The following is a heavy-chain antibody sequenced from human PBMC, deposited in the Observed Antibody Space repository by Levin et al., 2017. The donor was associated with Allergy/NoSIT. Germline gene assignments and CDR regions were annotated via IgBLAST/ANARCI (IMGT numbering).Heavy chain of an antibody. CDR1: GFTFSGSA. J-gene: IGHJ4*02. CDR3: TKGSQDSSAYYSDY. D-gene: IGHD3-22*01. Sequence: GGSLRLSCAASGFTFSGSAMHWVRQASGKGLEWVGRIRSKANSYATAYAASVKGRFTISRDDSKNTAYLQMNSLKTDDTAVYYCTKGSQDSSAYYSDYWGQGTLVTVSS. CDR2: IRSKANSYAT. V-gene: IGHV3-73*01.